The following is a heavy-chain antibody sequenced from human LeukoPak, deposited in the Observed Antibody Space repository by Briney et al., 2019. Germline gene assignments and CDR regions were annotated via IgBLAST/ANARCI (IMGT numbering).Heavy chain of an antibody. CDR1: GDSVSRNSVA. CDR3: ARDHDYGNYGTYEDY. D-gene: IGHD4-11*01. J-gene: IGHJ4*02. Sequence: SQTLSLTCAISGDSVSRNSVAWNWIRQSPSRGLEWLGRTYYSSKWYNDYALSVESRITINPDTSKNQFSLQLNSVTPEDTAVYYCARDHDYGNYGTYEDYWGQGTLVTVSS. CDR2: TYYSSKWYN. V-gene: IGHV6-1*01.